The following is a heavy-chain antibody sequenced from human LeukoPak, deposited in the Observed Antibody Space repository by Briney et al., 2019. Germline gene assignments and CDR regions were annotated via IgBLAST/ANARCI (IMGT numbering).Heavy chain of an antibody. J-gene: IGHJ4*02. D-gene: IGHD1-26*01. CDR3: SKNWGSGSYDPYFDY. CDR2: ICWNGGSI. Sequence: GGSLRLSCAASGFTFDDYAMHCVRQLPGKGLEWVSDICWNGGSIVYADSVKGRFTISRDNAKSSLYLQMNSLRAEDTALYYCSKNWGSGSYDPYFDYWGQGTLVTVSS. V-gene: IGHV3-9*01. CDR1: GFTFDDYA.